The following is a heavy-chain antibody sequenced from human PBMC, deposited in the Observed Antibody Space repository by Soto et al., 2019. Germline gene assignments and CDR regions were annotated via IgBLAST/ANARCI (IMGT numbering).Heavy chain of an antibody. CDR1: GYTFTSYY. J-gene: IGHJ3*02. CDR2: INPSGGST. V-gene: IGHV1-46*01. D-gene: IGHD2-15*01. CDR3: ARGYQDVGKGGDGFVI. Sequence: QVQLVQSGAEVKKPGASVKVSCKASGYTFTSYYMYWVRQAPGQGLEWMGIINPSGGSTTYAQKCQGRVTMTRDTSTGAVNMELSSLRSEDTAMYYCARGYQDVGKGGDGFVIWGQGTMVTVSS.